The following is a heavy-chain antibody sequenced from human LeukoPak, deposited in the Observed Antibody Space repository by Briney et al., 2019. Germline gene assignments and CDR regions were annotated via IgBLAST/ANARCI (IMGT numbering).Heavy chain of an antibody. CDR3: MREKYSSGWGGDYYFYYGMDV. CDR1: GLEFSNNA. CDR2: ISYDGGER. V-gene: IGHV3-30*04. D-gene: IGHD6-19*01. J-gene: IGHJ6*02. Sequence: GRSLRLSCAGSGLEFSNNAIHWVRQAPGKGLQWVAVISYDGGEREFAKSVKGRFTISRDNFKYTVYLQMSSLRSEDTAVYYCMREKYSSGWGGDYYFYYGMDVWGQGTTVIVSS.